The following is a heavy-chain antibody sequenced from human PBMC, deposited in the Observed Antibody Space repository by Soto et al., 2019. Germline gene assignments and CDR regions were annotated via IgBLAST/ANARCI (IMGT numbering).Heavy chain of an antibody. D-gene: IGHD3-16*01. CDR3: ARQGGSRPARYFQQ. V-gene: IGHV4-39*01. CDR2: IYYSGNT. CDR1: GGSITTSSYY. J-gene: IGHJ1*01. Sequence: TLSLTCTVSGGSITTSSYYCGLIRQPPGNGLEWIGSIYYSGNTYYNPSLESRVTISVDTSKNQFSLKLRFVTAADTALYYCARQGGSRPARYFQQSGQRTLVTLYS.